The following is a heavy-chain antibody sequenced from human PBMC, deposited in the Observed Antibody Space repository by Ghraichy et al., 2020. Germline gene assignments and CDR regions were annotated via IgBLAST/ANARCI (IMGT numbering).Heavy chain of an antibody. V-gene: IGHV3-21*06. D-gene: IGHD7-27*01. CDR1: GFIFSDYT. Sequence: GGSLRLSCAASGFIFSDYTMNWVRQAPGKGLEWVSSTSSSGSYIRYADSVKGRFTISRDNAKSSLYLQMNSLRVEDTAVYFCASDGRGGHDWGTPYYFDYWGQGTLVPFSA. CDR3: ASDGRGGHDWGTPYYFDY. CDR2: TSSSGSYI. J-gene: IGHJ4*02.